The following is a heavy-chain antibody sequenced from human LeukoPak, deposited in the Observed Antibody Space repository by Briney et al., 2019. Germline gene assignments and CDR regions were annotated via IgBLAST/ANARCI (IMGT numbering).Heavy chain of an antibody. V-gene: IGHV3-7*03. CDR1: GFTFSTYW. D-gene: IGHD6-13*01. J-gene: IGHJ5*02. CDR3: TRDLAAAAT. Sequence: GGSLRLSCAASGFTFSTYWMSWVRQAPGKGLEWVANINQDGKKRFYVDSVKGRFTISRDNAKNSLFLQMNSLTAEDPAIYYCTRDLAAAATWGQGTLVTVSS. CDR2: INQDGKKR.